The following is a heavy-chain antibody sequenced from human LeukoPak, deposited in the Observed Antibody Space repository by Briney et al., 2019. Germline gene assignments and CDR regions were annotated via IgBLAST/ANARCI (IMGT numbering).Heavy chain of an antibody. CDR2: IRYDGSNK. Sequence: TGGSLRLSCAASGFTFSSYGMHWVRQAPGKGLEWVAFIRYDGSNKYYADSVKGRFTISRDNSKNTLYLQMNSLRAEDTAVYYCTATPWGGAAAIFDYWGQGILVTVSS. J-gene: IGHJ4*02. CDR3: TATPWGGAAAIFDY. CDR1: GFTFSSYG. V-gene: IGHV3-30*02. D-gene: IGHD6-25*01.